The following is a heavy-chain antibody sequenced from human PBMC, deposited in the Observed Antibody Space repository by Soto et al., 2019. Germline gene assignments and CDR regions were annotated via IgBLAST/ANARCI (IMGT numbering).Heavy chain of an antibody. CDR3: ARPLRDRYFYRCLAV. CDR1: GGTFSKSA. J-gene: IGHJ6*02. Sequence: ASVKVSCKASGGTFSKSAISWVRQAPGQGLEWLGGIIPMFGTPNYAQKFQGRVTISADESTTTAYLELSSLRSADTAVYFCARPLRDRYFYRCLAVWGQRTTLTLS. D-gene: IGHD3-22*01. CDR2: IIPMFGTP. V-gene: IGHV1-69*13.